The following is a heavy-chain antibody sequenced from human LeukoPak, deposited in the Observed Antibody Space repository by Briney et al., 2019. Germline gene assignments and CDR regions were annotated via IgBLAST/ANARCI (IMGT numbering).Heavy chain of an antibody. CDR3: ATSSGWSVDWFDP. J-gene: IGHJ5*02. D-gene: IGHD6-19*01. V-gene: IGHV3-74*01. CDR2: INSDGSST. Sequence: PGGSLRLSCAASGFTFSSYWMHWVRQAPGKGLVWVSRINSDGSSTSYAGSVKGRFTISRDNAKNTLYLQMNSLRAEDTAVYYCATSSGWSVDWFDPWGQGTLVTVSS. CDR1: GFTFSSYW.